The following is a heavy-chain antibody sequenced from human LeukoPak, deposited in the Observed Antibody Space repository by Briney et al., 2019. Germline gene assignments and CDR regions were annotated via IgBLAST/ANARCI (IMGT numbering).Heavy chain of an antibody. D-gene: IGHD4-17*01. J-gene: IGHJ4*02. CDR3: ARVSTVTTNYFDY. CDR1: GFTFSDRY. Sequence: PGGSLRLSCAASGFTFSDRYMDWVRQAPGKGLEWVGRTRNKANSYTTEYASSVKGRFTISRDDSKNSLNLQMNSLKTEDTAVYYCARVSTVTTNYFDYWGQGTLVTVSS. V-gene: IGHV3-72*01. CDR2: TRNKANSYTT.